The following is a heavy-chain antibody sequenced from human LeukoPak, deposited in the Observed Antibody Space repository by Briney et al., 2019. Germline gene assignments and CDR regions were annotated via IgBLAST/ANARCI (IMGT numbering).Heavy chain of an antibody. CDR1: GDSISTYY. J-gene: IGHJ4*02. CDR3: ARVAVDTAMASDY. CDR2: IHKSGST. Sequence: PSETLSLTCTVSGDSISTYYWSWIRQPAGRGLEWIGRIHKSGSTNYNPSLKSRVTISVDTSKNQFSLKLSSVTAADTAVYYCARVAVDTAMASDYWGQGTLVTVSS. D-gene: IGHD5-18*01. V-gene: IGHV4-4*07.